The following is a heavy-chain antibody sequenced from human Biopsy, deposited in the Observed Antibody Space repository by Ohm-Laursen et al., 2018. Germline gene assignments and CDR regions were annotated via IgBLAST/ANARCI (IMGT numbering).Heavy chain of an antibody. CDR1: GFTFNNCG. Sequence: SLRLSCSALGFTFNNCGMQWVRQAPGKGLEWVAFIFYDGSNTYYADSVKGRFTISRDNARKTLFLQMNSLRPEDTALYYCVKDRGGARASFHYWGQGIRVAVSS. CDR2: IFYDGSNT. J-gene: IGHJ4*02. V-gene: IGHV3-30*18. D-gene: IGHD3-16*01. CDR3: VKDRGGARASFHY.